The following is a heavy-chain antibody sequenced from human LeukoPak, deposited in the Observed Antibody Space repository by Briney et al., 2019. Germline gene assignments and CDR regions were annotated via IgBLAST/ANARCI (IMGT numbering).Heavy chain of an antibody. CDR3: AYSGSYGHLGY. D-gene: IGHD1-26*01. Sequence: PSETLSLTCTVSGGSISSNAYYWAWIRQPPGKGLEWIGSIYSSVSTHYNPSLKSRVTISIDTSKNQFSLRLSSVTAADTALYYCAYSGSYGHLGYWGQGIPVTVSS. J-gene: IGHJ4*02. CDR2: IYSSVST. V-gene: IGHV4-39*01. CDR1: GGSISSNAYY.